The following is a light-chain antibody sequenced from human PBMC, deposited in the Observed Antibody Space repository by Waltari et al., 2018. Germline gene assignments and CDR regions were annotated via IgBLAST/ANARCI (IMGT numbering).Light chain of an antibody. Sequence: QSALTQPASVSGTPGQSIAISCTGTTSDIGSFTFVSWYQHHPGKAPNFLLCHVNKRPSGVSDRFSGSQSGNTASLTISGLQAEDEADYYCSSYSSRSTLIFGGGTKLTVL. CDR1: TSDIGSFTF. J-gene: IGLJ2*01. CDR3: SSYSSRSTLI. CDR2: HVN. V-gene: IGLV2-14*03.